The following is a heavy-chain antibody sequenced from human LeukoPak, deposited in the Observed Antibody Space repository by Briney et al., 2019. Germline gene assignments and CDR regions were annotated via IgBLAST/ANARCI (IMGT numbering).Heavy chain of an antibody. Sequence: SVKVSCKASGGTFSSYTISCVRQAPGQGLEWMGRIIPILGIANYAQKFQGRVTITADKSTSTAYMELSSLRSEDTAVYYCARDDFWSGYADWGQGTLVTVSS. D-gene: IGHD3-3*01. V-gene: IGHV1-69*02. CDR2: IIPILGIA. CDR1: GGTFSSYT. J-gene: IGHJ4*02. CDR3: ARDDFWSGYAD.